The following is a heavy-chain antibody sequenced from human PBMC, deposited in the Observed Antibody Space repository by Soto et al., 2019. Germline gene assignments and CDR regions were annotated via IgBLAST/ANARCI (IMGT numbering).Heavy chain of an antibody. Sequence: XETLYLTCAVSGGSISSGNWWSWVRQPPGKGLEWIGEIYHTGTTNYNPSLKSRVTISVDTSKNQFSLKLSSVTAADTAVYYCARGQTTVLDYWRQGTLVTVSS. CDR3: ARGQTTVLDY. CDR2: IYHTGTT. D-gene: IGHD4-4*01. J-gene: IGHJ4*02. CDR1: GGSISSGNW. V-gene: IGHV4-4*02.